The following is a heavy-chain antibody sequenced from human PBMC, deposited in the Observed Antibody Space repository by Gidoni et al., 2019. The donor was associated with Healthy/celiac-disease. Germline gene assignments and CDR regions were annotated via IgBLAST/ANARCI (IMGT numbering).Heavy chain of an antibody. CDR3: AGCEGSCYSYYYYGRDV. V-gene: IGHV4-4*02. D-gene: IGHD2-15*01. CDR2: IYHSGST. Sequence: QVQLQESGPGLVKPSGTLSLTCAVSGGSISSSNWWSWVRQPPGKGLEWIGEIYHSGSTNYNPSLKSRVTISVDKSKNQFSLKLSSVTAADTAVYYCAGCEGSCYSYYYYGRDVWGQGTTVTVSS. J-gene: IGHJ6*02. CDR1: GGSISSSNW.